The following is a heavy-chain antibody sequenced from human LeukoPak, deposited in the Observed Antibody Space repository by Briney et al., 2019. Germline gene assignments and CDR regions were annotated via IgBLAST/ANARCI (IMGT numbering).Heavy chain of an antibody. Sequence: SETLSLTCTVSGGSITSYYWSWIRHPPGKGLGWIGYIRYTGRTSYNPPLKSRVTISADRSKNQCSLNLTSVTAADTAVYYCARYYDVLTAYNLPGFDPWGQGTLVTVSS. CDR2: IRYTGRT. CDR1: GGSITSYY. J-gene: IGHJ5*02. D-gene: IGHD3-9*01. V-gene: IGHV4-59*08. CDR3: ARYYDVLTAYNLPGFDP.